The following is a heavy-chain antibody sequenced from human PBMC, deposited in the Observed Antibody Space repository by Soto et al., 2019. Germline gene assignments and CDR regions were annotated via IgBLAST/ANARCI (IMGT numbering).Heavy chain of an antibody. V-gene: IGHV5-51*01. CDR2: IYPGDFDT. CDR1: GYSFTRNW. J-gene: IGHJ3*02. CDR3: ARGHYDGFDI. D-gene: IGHD1-26*01. Sequence: GESLKISCESSGYSFTRNWIGWVRQMPGKGLEWMGIIYPGDFDTRYSPSFQGQVTISVDKSISTAYLQWRSLKASDTAMYYCARGHYDGFDIWGQGTLVTVSS.